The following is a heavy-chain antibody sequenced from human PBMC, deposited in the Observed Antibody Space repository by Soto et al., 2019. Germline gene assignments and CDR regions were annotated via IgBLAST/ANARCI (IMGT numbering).Heavy chain of an antibody. Sequence: GASVKVSCKASGGTFSSYAISWVRQAPGQGLEWMGGIIPIFGTASYAQKFQGRVTITADESTSTAYMELSSLRSEDTAVYYCARAITGSGVWYYYGMDVWGQGTTVTVSS. V-gene: IGHV1-69*13. CDR3: ARAITGSGVWYYYGMDV. CDR1: GGTFSSYA. J-gene: IGHJ6*02. CDR2: IIPIFGTA. D-gene: IGHD1-20*01.